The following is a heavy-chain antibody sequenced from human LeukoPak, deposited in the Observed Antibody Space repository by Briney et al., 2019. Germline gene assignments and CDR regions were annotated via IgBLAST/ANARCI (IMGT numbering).Heavy chain of an antibody. D-gene: IGHD3-22*01. CDR2: IDQDGSAK. CDR3: ARKTYYYDTSPAGWFDT. V-gene: IGHV3-7*01. J-gene: IGHJ5*02. Sequence: GGSLRLSCAACGFTFSSYWMSWVRQAPGKGLEWVANIDQDGSAKNYVDSVKGRFTISRDNSKNSLYLQMNSLRAEDTAIYYSARKTYYYDTSPAGWFDTWGQGTLGTVSS. CDR1: GFTFSSYW.